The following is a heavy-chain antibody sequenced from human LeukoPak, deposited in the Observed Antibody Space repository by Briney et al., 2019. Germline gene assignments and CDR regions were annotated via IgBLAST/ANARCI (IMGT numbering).Heavy chain of an antibody. Sequence: ASVNVSCKASGYTFTSYGISWVRQASGQGLEWMGWISAYNGNTNYAQKLQGRVTMTTDTSTSTAYMELRSLRSDDTAVYYCATYYYDSSGYYPDAFDIWGQGTIVTVSS. CDR1: GYTFTSYG. CDR2: ISAYNGNT. D-gene: IGHD3-22*01. CDR3: ATYYYDSSGYYPDAFDI. J-gene: IGHJ3*02. V-gene: IGHV1-18*01.